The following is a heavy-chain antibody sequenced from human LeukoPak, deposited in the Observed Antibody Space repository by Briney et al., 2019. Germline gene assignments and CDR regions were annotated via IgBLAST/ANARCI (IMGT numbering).Heavy chain of an antibody. V-gene: IGHV3-21*06. Sequence: PGGSLRLSCAASGFTFSTYSMTWVRQAPGKGLEWVSSISGRGDYIYYADSVKGRFTISRGNAKNSLYLQMNSLRAEDTAVYYCARGLSSSWRTFDYWGQGTLATVSS. D-gene: IGHD6-13*01. CDR2: ISGRGDYI. J-gene: IGHJ4*02. CDR1: GFTFSTYS. CDR3: ARGLSSSWRTFDY.